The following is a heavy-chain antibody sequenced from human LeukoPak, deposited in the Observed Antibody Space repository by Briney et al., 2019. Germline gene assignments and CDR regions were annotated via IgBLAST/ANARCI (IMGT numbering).Heavy chain of an antibody. Sequence: ASVKVSCKASGYTFTTYAMHWVRQAPGQRLEWMGWINAGNGNTKYSQKFQGRVTITRDTSASTAYMGLSSLRFEDTAVYYCARGVGATLEYWGQGTLVTVSS. CDR1: GYTFTTYA. J-gene: IGHJ4*02. V-gene: IGHV1-3*01. CDR3: ARGVGATLEY. D-gene: IGHD1-26*01. CDR2: INAGNGNT.